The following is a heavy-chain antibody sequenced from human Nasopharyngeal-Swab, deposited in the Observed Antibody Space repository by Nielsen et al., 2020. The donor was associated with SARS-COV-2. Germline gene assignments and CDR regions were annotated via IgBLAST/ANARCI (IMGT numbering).Heavy chain of an antibody. J-gene: IGHJ6*02. V-gene: IGHV1-69*13. Sequence: SVKVSCKASGGTFSSYAISWVQQAPGQGLEWMGGIIPIFGTANYAQKFQGRVTITADESTSTAYMELSSLRSEDTAVYYCARDPAAAGNNGMSSSSNYGMDVWGQGTTVTVSS. CDR2: IIPIFGTA. D-gene: IGHD1-14*01. CDR1: GGTFSSYA. CDR3: ARDPAAAGNNGMSSSSNYGMDV.